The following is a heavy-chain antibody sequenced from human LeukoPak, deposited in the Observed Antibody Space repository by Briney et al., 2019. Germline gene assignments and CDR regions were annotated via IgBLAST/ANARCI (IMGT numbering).Heavy chain of an antibody. Sequence: GGSLRLSCVASGFTFSDYYMSWVRQAPGKGLEWISYISSSVGTIYYADSVKGRFTISRDNAKNSLYLQMNSLRAEDTAVYYCARDRYYDSSGHDYWGQGTLVTVSS. V-gene: IGHV3-11*04. CDR1: GFTFSDYY. D-gene: IGHD3-22*01. CDR3: ARDRYYDSSGHDY. J-gene: IGHJ4*02. CDR2: ISSSVGTI.